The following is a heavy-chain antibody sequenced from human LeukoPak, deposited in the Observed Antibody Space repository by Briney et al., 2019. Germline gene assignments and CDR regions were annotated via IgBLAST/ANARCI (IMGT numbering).Heavy chain of an antibody. Sequence: GGSLRLSCAASGFTFNNYAMSWVRQAPGKGLEWVSAISGSGGNTYYADSVKGRFTISRDNSKNTLYLQMNSLRAEDTAVYYCARGIKDIVATIGGGWGQGTLVTVSS. CDR1: GFTFNNYA. CDR3: ARGIKDIVATIGGG. J-gene: IGHJ4*02. V-gene: IGHV3-23*01. CDR2: ISGSGGNT. D-gene: IGHD5-12*01.